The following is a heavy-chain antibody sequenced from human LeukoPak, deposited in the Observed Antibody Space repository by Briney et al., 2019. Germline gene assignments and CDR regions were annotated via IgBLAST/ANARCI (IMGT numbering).Heavy chain of an antibody. CDR2: INSYGYST. CDR1: GFTFSSYA. J-gene: IGHJ4*02. Sequence: GGSLRLSRAASGFTFSSYAMHWVRQAPGKGLEYVSAINSYGYSTYYANSVKGRFTISRDNSKNTLYLQMGSLRAEDMAVYYCAREERGQAINYWGQGTLVTVSS. CDR3: AREERGQAINY. V-gene: IGHV3-64*01. D-gene: IGHD2-21*01.